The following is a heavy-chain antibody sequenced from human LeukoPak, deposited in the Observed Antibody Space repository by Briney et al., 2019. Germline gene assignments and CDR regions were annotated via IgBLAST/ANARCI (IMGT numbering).Heavy chain of an antibody. CDR1: GGSFSGYY. J-gene: IGHJ6*02. D-gene: IGHD3-22*01. CDR3: ARGSGYYYDSSGYYWSFPRGVDV. V-gene: IGHV4-34*01. Sequence: SETLSLTRAVYGGSFSGYYWSWIRQPPGKGLEWIGEINHSGSTNYNPSLKSRVTISVDTSKNQFSLKLSSVTAADTAVYYCARGSGYYYDSSGYYWSFPRGVDVWGQGTTVTVSS. CDR2: INHSGST.